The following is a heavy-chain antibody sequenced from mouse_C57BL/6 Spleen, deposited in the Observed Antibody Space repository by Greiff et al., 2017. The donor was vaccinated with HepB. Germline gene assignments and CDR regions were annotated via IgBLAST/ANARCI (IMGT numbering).Heavy chain of an antibody. V-gene: IGHV1-5*01. CDR2: IYPGNSDT. CDR1: GYTFTSYW. J-gene: IGHJ1*03. D-gene: IGHD1-1*01. Sequence: EVKVVESGTVLARPGASVKMSCKTSGYTFTSYWMHWVKQRPGQGLEWIGAIYPGNSDTSYNQKFKGKAKLTAVTSASTAYMEISSLTNEDSAVYYCTRDHYYGSSPGYFDVWGTGTTVTVSS. CDR3: TRDHYYGSSPGYFDV.